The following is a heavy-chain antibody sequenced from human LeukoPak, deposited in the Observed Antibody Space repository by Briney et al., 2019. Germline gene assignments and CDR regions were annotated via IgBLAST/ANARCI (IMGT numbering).Heavy chain of an antibody. Sequence: GPLRLSFAASGFPLSNYYMSWIRQAPGKGMEWVSYISSSGSTIYYADSVKGRFTISRDNAKNSLYLQMNSLRAEDTAVYYCARDIITIFGVAAYYYGMDVWGQGTTVTVSS. J-gene: IGHJ6*02. CDR1: GFPLSNYY. CDR2: ISSSGSTI. V-gene: IGHV3-11*01. CDR3: ARDIITIFGVAAYYYGMDV. D-gene: IGHD3-3*01.